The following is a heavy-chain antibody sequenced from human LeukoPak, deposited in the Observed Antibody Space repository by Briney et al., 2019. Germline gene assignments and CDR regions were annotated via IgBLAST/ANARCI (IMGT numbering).Heavy chain of an antibody. J-gene: IGHJ5*02. D-gene: IGHD2-2*01. Sequence: SETLSLTCTDSGGSISSYYWSWIRQPPGKGLEWIGYIYYSGSTNYNPSLKSRVTISVDTSKNQFSLKLSSVTAADTAVYYCARSLTSTSCWFDPWGQGTLVTVSS. CDR2: IYYSGST. V-gene: IGHV4-59*01. CDR3: ARSLTSTSCWFDP. CDR1: GGSISSYY.